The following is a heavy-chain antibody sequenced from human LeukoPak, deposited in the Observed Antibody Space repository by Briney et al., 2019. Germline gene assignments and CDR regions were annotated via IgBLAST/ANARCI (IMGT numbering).Heavy chain of an antibody. V-gene: IGHV3-48*01. Sequence: GGSLRLSCAASGFTFSSYVMHWVRQAPGKGLEWVSYISSSSSTIYYADSVKGRFTISRDNAKNSLYLQMNSLRAEDTAVYYCARVLHKRNYDSSDYYGYWGQGTLVTVSS. J-gene: IGHJ4*02. CDR3: ARVLHKRNYDSSDYYGY. D-gene: IGHD3-22*01. CDR1: GFTFSSYV. CDR2: ISSSSSTI.